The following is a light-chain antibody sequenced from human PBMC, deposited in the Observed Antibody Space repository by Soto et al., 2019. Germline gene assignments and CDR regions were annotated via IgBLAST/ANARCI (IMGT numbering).Light chain of an antibody. V-gene: IGLV1-47*01. CDR2: SNN. CDR3: AAWDDSLSGLV. J-gene: IGLJ2*01. Sequence: QSVLTQPPSASGTPGQRVTISCSGSTSSIGSNYVYWYQQLPGTAPKLLIYSNNQRPSGVPDRFSGSKSGTSASLAISGLRSEDEADYHCAAWDDSLSGLVFGGGTNLTVL. CDR1: TSSIGSNY.